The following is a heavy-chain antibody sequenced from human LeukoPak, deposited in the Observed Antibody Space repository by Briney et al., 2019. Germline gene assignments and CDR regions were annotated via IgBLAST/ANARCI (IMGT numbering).Heavy chain of an antibody. CDR3: ASGDYNWNEFDY. Sequence: SVKVSCKASGGTFSSYAISWVRQAPGQGLEWMGGIIPIFGTANYAQKFQGRVTITADESTSTAYMELSSLRSEDTAVYYCASGDYNWNEFDYWGRGTLVTVSS. CDR2: IIPIFGTA. CDR1: GGTFSSYA. J-gene: IGHJ4*02. D-gene: IGHD1-20*01. V-gene: IGHV1-69*13.